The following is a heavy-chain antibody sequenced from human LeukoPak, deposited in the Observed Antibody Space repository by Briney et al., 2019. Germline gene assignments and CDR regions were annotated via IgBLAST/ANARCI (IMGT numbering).Heavy chain of an antibody. CDR2: ITSSSTYT. Sequence: GGSLRLSCAASGFSFSSYNMNWVRQTPGKGLEWVSSITSSSTYTFYADSVKGRFTISRDNARNSLYLQMNSLRAEDTAVYYCARVQYYYYYMDVWGKGTTVTISS. CDR1: GFSFSSYN. J-gene: IGHJ6*03. V-gene: IGHV3-21*04. CDR3: ARVQYYYYYMDV.